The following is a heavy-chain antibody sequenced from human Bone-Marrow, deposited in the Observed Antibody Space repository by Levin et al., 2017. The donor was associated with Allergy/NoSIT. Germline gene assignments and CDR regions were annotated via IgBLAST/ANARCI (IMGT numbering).Heavy chain of an antibody. CDR2: IHYSGST. CDR1: GGSISSASYF. V-gene: IGHV4-39*01. Sequence: PSETLSLTCTVSGGSISSASYFWDWIRQPPGKGLEWIASIHYSGSTYYNPSLKSQVTISEDTSKNQFSLKLRSVTAADTAVYFCARRAVGYFDYWGQGTLVTVSS. CDR3: ARRAVGYFDY. J-gene: IGHJ4*02.